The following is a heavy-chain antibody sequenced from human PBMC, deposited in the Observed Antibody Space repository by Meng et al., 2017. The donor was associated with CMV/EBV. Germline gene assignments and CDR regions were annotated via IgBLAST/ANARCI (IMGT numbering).Heavy chain of an antibody. Sequence: QGQPPQGGAGLLEPSETLSRTCAVYGGSFSGYYWSWIRQPPGKGLEWIGEINHSGRTNYNPSLKSRVTKSVDTSKNQFSLKLSSVTAADTAVYYCARVWDSGWDYWGQGTLVTVSS. CDR2: INHSGRT. J-gene: IGHJ4*02. CDR3: ARVWDSGWDY. D-gene: IGHD3-22*01. CDR1: GGSFSGYY. V-gene: IGHV4-34*01.